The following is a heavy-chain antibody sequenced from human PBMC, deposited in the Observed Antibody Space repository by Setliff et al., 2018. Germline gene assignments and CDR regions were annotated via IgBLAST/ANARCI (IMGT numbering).Heavy chain of an antibody. V-gene: IGHV3-7*03. J-gene: IGHJ4*02. D-gene: IGHD1-1*01. CDR1: GFAFSSYA. CDR2: INPHGSEK. Sequence: GGSLRLSCAGSGFAFSSYAMSWVRRAPGKGLEWLASINPHGSEKYYADSVKGRFTISRDNSNSEVFLQMDSLRAEDTAVYYCARDQARWLVAAGTFDYWGLGALVTVSS. CDR3: ARDQARWLVAAGTFDY.